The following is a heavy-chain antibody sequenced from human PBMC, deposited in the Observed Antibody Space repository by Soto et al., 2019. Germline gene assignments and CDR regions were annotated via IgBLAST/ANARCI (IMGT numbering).Heavy chain of an antibody. CDR1: GGSISSYY. V-gene: IGHV4-59*08. CDR2: IYYSGST. D-gene: IGHD1-1*01. Sequence: SETLSLTCTVSGGSISSYYWSWIRQPPGKGLEWIGYIYYSGSTNYNPSLKSRVTISVDTPKNQFSLKLSSVTAADTAVYYCARRNGYSFDYWGQGTLVTVSS. CDR3: ARRNGYSFDY. J-gene: IGHJ4*02.